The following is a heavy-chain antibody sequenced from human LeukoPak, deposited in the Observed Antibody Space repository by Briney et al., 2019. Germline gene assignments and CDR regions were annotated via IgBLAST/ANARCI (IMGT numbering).Heavy chain of an antibody. Sequence: GGSLRLSCAASGFTFSDYYMSWIRQAPGKGLEWVSYISSSSSYTNYADSVKGRFTISRDNAKNSLYLQMNSLRAEDTAVYYCARDPHHYDSSGYFDYWGQGTLVTVSS. CDR2: ISSSSSYT. V-gene: IGHV3-11*06. CDR1: GFTFSDYY. J-gene: IGHJ4*02. CDR3: ARDPHHYDSSGYFDY. D-gene: IGHD3-22*01.